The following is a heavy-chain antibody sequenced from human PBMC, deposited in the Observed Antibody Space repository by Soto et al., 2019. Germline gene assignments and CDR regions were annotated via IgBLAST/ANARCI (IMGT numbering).Heavy chain of an antibody. CDR3: AKGGDVVVVAATDNWFDP. Sequence: GGSLRLSCAASGFTFSSYGMHWVRQAPGKGLEWVAVISYDGSNKYYADSVKGRFTISRDNSKNTLYLQMNSLRAEDTAVNYCAKGGDVVVVAATDNWFDPWGQGTLVTVSS. CDR1: GFTFSSYG. J-gene: IGHJ5*02. CDR2: ISYDGSNK. D-gene: IGHD2-15*01. V-gene: IGHV3-30*18.